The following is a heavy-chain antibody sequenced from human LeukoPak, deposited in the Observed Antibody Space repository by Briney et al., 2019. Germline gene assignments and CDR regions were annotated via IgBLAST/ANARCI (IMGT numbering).Heavy chain of an antibody. V-gene: IGHV4-59*08. Sequence: SETLSLTCTVSGGSINNYYWIWIRQPPGKGLEWIGHISYSGSTNYNPSLKSRVSISLDTSKNQFSLKLSSVTAADTAVYYCARSEGRFFDLRGRGTLVTVSS. J-gene: IGHJ2*01. CDR1: GGSINNYY. CDR3: ARSEGRFFDL. CDR2: ISYSGST.